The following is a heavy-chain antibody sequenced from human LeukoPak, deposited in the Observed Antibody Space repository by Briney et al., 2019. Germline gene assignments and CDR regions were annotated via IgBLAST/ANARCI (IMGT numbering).Heavy chain of an antibody. CDR2: ISYDGSNK. V-gene: IGHV3-30*03. CDR1: GFPFSSYG. J-gene: IGHJ4*02. Sequence: GGSLSLSCAASGFPFSSYGMHWVRQAPGKGLEWVAVISYDGSNKYYADSVKGRFTISRDNSKNTLYLQMNSLRAEDTAVYYCARTFWSAYDFDYWGQGTLVTVSS. CDR3: ARTFWSAYDFDY. D-gene: IGHD3-3*01.